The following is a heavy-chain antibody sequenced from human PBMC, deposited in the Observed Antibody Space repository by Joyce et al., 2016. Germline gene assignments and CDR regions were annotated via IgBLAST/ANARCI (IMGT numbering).Heavy chain of an antibody. CDR1: GYTFTDYY. Sequence: QVQLVQSGAEVKKPGASVKVSCKDSGYTFTDYYMHWVRQAPGQGLEWRGWINPKSGGTKYAEKLQGRGTMTGDTSISTANMELSRLRSDDTAVYFCAREGGGTHYAGAFDIWGQGTMVTVSS. J-gene: IGHJ3*02. CDR3: AREGGGTHYAGAFDI. D-gene: IGHD2-15*01. V-gene: IGHV1-2*02. CDR2: INPKSGGT.